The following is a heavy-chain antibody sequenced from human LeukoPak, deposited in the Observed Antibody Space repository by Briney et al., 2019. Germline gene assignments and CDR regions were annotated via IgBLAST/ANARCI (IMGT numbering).Heavy chain of an antibody. Sequence: PGGSLRLSCAASGFTFSNFWMHWVRQAPGKGLEWISYIDSDTYGNTIYYADIVKGRFTISRDNAKNSLYLQMNSLRDEDTALYYCARDRDYAFDYWGQGTLVTVSS. CDR1: GFTFSNFW. J-gene: IGHJ4*02. V-gene: IGHV3-48*02. CDR2: IDSDTYGNTI. D-gene: IGHD4-17*01. CDR3: ARDRDYAFDY.